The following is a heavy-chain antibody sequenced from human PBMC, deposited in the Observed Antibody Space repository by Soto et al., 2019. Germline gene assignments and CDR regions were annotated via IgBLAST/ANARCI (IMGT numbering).Heavy chain of an antibody. Sequence: QVQLVESEGGVVQPGRSLRLSCAASGSSFTSYPMHWVRQAPGKGLEWVAVISYDGSNKYYTDSVKGRFTISRDNSKNTLYLQMNSLRAEDTAVYYCARARPHCSSTTCYNDYYGMDVWGQGTTVTVSS. J-gene: IGHJ6*02. D-gene: IGHD2-2*01. CDR2: ISYDGSNK. CDR3: ARARPHCSSTTCYNDYYGMDV. V-gene: IGHV3-30-3*01. CDR1: GSSFTSYP.